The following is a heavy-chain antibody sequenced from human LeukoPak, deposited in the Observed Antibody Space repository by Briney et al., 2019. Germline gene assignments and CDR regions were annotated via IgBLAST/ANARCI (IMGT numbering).Heavy chain of an antibody. V-gene: IGHV3-23*01. J-gene: IGHJ4*02. D-gene: IGHD3-10*01. CDR2: LTGSGAIT. CDR3: AKAAGSGSGSNFFDY. CDR1: GFTFNIYA. Sequence: GGSLRLSCGASGFTFNIYAMNWVRQAPGKGLEWVSTLTGSGAITFYADSVKGRFTISRDNSQNTLFLQMNSLRAEDTAFYYCAKAAGSGSGSNFFDYWGQGALVTVSS.